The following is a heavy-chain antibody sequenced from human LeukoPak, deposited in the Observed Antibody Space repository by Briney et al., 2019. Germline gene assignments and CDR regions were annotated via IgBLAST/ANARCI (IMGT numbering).Heavy chain of an antibody. CDR3: AGEVGAFDY. CDR1: GGSISSYY. V-gene: IGHV4-59*01. CDR2: IYYSGST. D-gene: IGHD1-26*01. J-gene: IGHJ4*02. Sequence: PSETLSLTCTVSGGSISSYYWSWVRQPPGKGLEWIGYIYYSGSTNYNPSLKSRVTISVDTSKNQFSLKLSSVTAADTAVYYCAGEVGAFDYWGQGTLVTVSS.